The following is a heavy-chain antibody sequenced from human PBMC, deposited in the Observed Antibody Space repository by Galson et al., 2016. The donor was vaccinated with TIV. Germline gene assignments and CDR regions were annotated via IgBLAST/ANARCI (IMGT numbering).Heavy chain of an antibody. J-gene: IGHJ4*02. Sequence: ATRSLTCTVSGGSISSRSYYWGWIRQPPGKGLEWIGSIYDSGNTYQNPSLKSRVTISLDASKNHFSLTLRSGTAADTAVYYLARHDLWYYVGSWGQGALVIVSS. CDR3: ARHDLWYYVGS. CDR2: IYDSGNT. V-gene: IGHV4-39*07. D-gene: IGHD2-8*02. CDR1: GGSISSRSYY.